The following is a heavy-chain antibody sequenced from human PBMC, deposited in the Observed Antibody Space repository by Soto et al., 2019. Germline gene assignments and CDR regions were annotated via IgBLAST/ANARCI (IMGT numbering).Heavy chain of an antibody. CDR3: ARLEGLATISYYFDF. D-gene: IGHD3-9*01. Sequence: PSETLSLTCTVSGGSISSYYWSWIRQPPGKGLEWIGYIYYSGSTNYNPSLKSRVTISVDTSKSQFSLKLNSVTAADSAAYFCARLEGLATISYYFDFWGQGALVTVSS. V-gene: IGHV4-59*08. CDR2: IYYSGST. J-gene: IGHJ4*02. CDR1: GGSISSYY.